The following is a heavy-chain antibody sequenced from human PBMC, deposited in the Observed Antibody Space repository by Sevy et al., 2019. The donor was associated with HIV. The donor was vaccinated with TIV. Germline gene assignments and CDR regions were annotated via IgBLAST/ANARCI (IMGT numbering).Heavy chain of an antibody. Sequence: GGSLRLSCAASGFAFNDYSMSWIRQAPGKGLEWVATLSFGCGKINYADSVKGRFTSSRDNSKNSFYLQMDNLRVEDTALYYCAREGCTRPHDYWGQGTRVTVSS. CDR3: AREGCTRPHDY. D-gene: IGHD2-8*01. CDR1: GFAFNDYS. J-gene: IGHJ4*02. V-gene: IGHV3-23*01. CDR2: LSFGCGKI.